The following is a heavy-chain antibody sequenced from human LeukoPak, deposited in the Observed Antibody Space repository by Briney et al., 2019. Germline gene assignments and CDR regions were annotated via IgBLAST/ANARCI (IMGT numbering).Heavy chain of an antibody. CDR2: MRSDGTNE. V-gene: IGHV3-30*02. CDR3: AKAFGSGSYIIDH. D-gene: IGHD3-10*01. J-gene: IGHJ4*02. CDR1: GFTFGSNG. Sequence: PGGSLRLSCATSGFTFGSNGVHWARQAPGKGLEWVAFMRSDGTNEEYAESVKGRFAISRDNSKNTVYLQMNSLRFEDTAVYYCAKAFGSGSYIIDHWGRGPLVTVSS.